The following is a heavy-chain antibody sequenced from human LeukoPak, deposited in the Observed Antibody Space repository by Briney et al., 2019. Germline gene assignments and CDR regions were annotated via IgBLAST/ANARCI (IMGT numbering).Heavy chain of an antibody. CDR1: GLTFTLYT. CDR3: ARADDSRSWYVGDFDY. J-gene: IGHJ4*02. CDR2: ISSSHTYI. V-gene: IGHV3-21*01. Sequence: PGGSLRLSCAASGLTFTLYTMNWVRQAPGKGLEWVSSISSSHTYIYYADSVKGRFIISRDNAKNSLYLQMKSLRAEDTAIYYCARADDSRSWYVGDFDYWGQGTMVTVSS. D-gene: IGHD6-13*01.